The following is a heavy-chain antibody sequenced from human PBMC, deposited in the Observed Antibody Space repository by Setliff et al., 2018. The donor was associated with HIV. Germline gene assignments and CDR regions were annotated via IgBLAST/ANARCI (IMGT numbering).Heavy chain of an antibody. J-gene: IGHJ4*02. Sequence: GASVKVSCKASGGTFSSYTISWVRQAPGQGLEWMGRIVPILGIANYAQKFQGRVTITADKSTSTAYMELSSPRSEDTAVYYCAREGTGIFDYWGQGTLVTVSS. V-gene: IGHV1-69*04. CDR3: AREGTGIFDY. CDR1: GGTFSSYT. CDR2: IVPILGIA. D-gene: IGHD1-1*01.